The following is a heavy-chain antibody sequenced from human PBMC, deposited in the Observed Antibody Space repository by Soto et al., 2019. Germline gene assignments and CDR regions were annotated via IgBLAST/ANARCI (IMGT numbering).Heavy chain of an antibody. J-gene: IGHJ4*02. CDR1: GYTFTSYG. Sequence: ASVKVSCKASGYTFTSYGISWVRQAPGQGLEWMGWISAYNGNTNYAQKLQGRVTMTTDTSTSTAYMVLRSLRSDDTAVYYCARLYRGVVITNPDYWGQGTLVTVSS. CDR3: ARLYRGVVITNPDY. CDR2: ISAYNGNT. V-gene: IGHV1-18*01. D-gene: IGHD3-3*01.